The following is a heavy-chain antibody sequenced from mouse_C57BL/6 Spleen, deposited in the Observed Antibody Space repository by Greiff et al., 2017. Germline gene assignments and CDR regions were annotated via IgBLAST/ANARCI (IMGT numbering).Heavy chain of an antibody. V-gene: IGHV1-53*01. Sequence: QVQLQQSGTELVKPGASVKLSCKASGYTFTSYWMHWVKQRPGQGLEWIGNINPSNGGTNYNEKFKSKATLTVDKSSSTAYMQLSSLTSEDSEVYYCARSAYDYDDYFDYWGQGTTLTVSS. CDR2: INPSNGGT. D-gene: IGHD2-4*01. CDR1: GYTFTSYW. J-gene: IGHJ2*01. CDR3: ARSAYDYDDYFDY.